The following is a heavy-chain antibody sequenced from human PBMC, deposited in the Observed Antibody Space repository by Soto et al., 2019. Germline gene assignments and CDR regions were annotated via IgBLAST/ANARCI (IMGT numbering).Heavy chain of an antibody. Sequence: GGSLRLSCAASGFTFSSYSMNWVRQAPGKGLEWVSSISSSSSYIYYADSVKGRFTISRDNAKNSLYLQMNSLRAEDTAVYYCARDTGGYAPDDAFDIWGQGTMVTVSS. CDR1: GFTFSSYS. J-gene: IGHJ3*02. CDR2: ISSSSSYI. V-gene: IGHV3-21*01. D-gene: IGHD5-12*01. CDR3: ARDTGGYAPDDAFDI.